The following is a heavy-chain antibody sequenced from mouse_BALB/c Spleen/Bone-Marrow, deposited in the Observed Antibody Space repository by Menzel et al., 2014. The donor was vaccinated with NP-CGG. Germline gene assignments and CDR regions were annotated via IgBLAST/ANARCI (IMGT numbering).Heavy chain of an antibody. CDR2: ISSGGSYT. CDR1: GFTFSYYA. Sequence: EVQRVESGGGLVKPGGSLKLSCAASGFTFSYYAMSWVRQSPENSLEWVSEISSGGSYTYYPDTVTGRFTISRDNAKNTLYLEMSSLRSEDTAMYYCARDSSGYFDYWGQGTTLTVSS. CDR3: ARDSSGYFDY. D-gene: IGHD3-1*01. V-gene: IGHV5-9-4*01. J-gene: IGHJ2*01.